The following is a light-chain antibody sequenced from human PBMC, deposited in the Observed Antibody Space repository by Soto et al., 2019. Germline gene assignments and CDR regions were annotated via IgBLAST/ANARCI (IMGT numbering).Light chain of an antibody. CDR2: KAS. CDR1: QSISSW. V-gene: IGKV1-5*03. CDR3: QQYHSYPT. J-gene: IGKJ3*01. Sequence: DIQMTQSPSTLSASVGDRVTISCRASQSISSWLAWYQQKPGKAPKLLIYKASNLETGVPSRFSGSGSGTEFTLTISSLQPDDFATYYCQQYHSYPTFGPGTKVDI.